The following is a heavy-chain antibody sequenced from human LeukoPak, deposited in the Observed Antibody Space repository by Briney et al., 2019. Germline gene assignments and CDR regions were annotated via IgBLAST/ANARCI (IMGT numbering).Heavy chain of an antibody. J-gene: IGHJ5*02. CDR2: IYHSGST. V-gene: IGHV4-4*02. CDR3: ASRGPIEAVLRYFDWLARGNWFDP. CDR1: GGSISSSNW. Sequence: SGTLSLTCAVSGGSISSSNWWSWVRQPPGKGLEWIGEIYHSGSTSYNPSPKSRVTISVDKSKNQFSLKLSSVTAADTAVYYCASRGPIEAVLRYFDWLARGNWFDPWGQGTLVTVSS. D-gene: IGHD3-9*01.